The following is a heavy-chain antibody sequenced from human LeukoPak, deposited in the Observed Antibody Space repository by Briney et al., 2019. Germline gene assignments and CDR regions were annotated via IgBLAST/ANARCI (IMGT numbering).Heavy chain of an antibody. CDR3: ARVPAYGNYRRAFDI. CDR2: ISSEERTT. J-gene: IGHJ3*02. D-gene: IGHD4-11*01. CDR1: GFTFSSYW. V-gene: IGHV3-74*01. Sequence: GGSLRLSCAASGFTFSSYWMHWVRQAPGKGLVWVSCISSEERTTNYADSVKGRFTISRDNTRNTVYLQMNSLRAEDTAMYYCARVPAYGNYRRAFDIWGQGAMVIVSS.